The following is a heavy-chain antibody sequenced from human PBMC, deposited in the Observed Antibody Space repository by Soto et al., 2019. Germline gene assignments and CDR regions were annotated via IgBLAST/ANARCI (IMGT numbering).Heavy chain of an antibody. CDR1: GYTFISYA. V-gene: IGHV1-3*01. D-gene: IGHD5-12*01. J-gene: IGHJ4*02. CDR3: AREYGGYRRPSQTAFDY. CDR2: INVGDGNT. Sequence: ASVKVSCKASGYTFISYAMNWVRQAPGQSLEWMGRINVGDGNTKYSQRFQGRVTLTRDTSASIDYMELSSLKSEDTAVYYCAREYGGYRRPSQTAFDYWGQGTLVTVSS.